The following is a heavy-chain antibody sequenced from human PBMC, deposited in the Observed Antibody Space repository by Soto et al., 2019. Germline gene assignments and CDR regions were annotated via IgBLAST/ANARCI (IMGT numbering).Heavy chain of an antibody. Sequence: PGGSLRLSCAASGFTVSSNYMSWVRQAPGKGLEWISIIYSAGNTYYADSVKGRFTISRDNSKNTLYLQMNSLGAEDTAVYYCERVVGAPNWFDPWGQGTLVTVSS. V-gene: IGHV3-66*01. CDR1: GFTVSSNY. CDR2: IYSAGNT. J-gene: IGHJ5*02. CDR3: ERVVGAPNWFDP. D-gene: IGHD1-26*01.